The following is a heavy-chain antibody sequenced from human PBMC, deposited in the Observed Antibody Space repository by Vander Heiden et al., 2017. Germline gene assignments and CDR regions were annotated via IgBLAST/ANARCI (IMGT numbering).Heavy chain of an antibody. D-gene: IGHD3-22*01. V-gene: IGHV2-5*01. J-gene: IGHJ4*01. CDR3: AHRFFRGGSFYDSGDHFDY. CDR1: GFSLSTSGVG. CDR2: IYWNDNK. Sequence: QITLKESGPTLVKPTQTLTLTCTFSGFSLSTSGVGVGWIRQPPGKALEWLGLIYWNDNKRYSPSLRNRLTITKDTSKNQVVLTMTNMDTVDTATYYCAHRFFRGGSFYDSGDHFDYWCHGRRVNVA.